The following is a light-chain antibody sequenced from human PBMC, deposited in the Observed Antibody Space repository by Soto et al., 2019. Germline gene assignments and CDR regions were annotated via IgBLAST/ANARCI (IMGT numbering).Light chain of an antibody. Sequence: DIQLTQSPSSLSASVGDRVTITCQASQDISNHLNWYQQKPGKNPNLLIYDASDLETGVPSRFSGGGSGTFFSFTINSLQPEDIATYYCQKHDGVPLFGPGTKVEIK. CDR2: DAS. V-gene: IGKV1-33*01. CDR1: QDISNH. J-gene: IGKJ3*01. CDR3: QKHDGVPL.